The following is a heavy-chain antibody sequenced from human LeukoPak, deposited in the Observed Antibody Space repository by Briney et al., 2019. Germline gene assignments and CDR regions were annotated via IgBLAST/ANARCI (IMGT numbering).Heavy chain of an antibody. CDR1: GYTFTSYG. CDR2: ISAYNGNT. D-gene: IGHD2-2*01. J-gene: IGHJ4*02. CDR3: ARAGYCSSTSCYRDFDY. Sequence: ASVNVSCKASGYTFTSYGISWVRQAPGQGLEWMGWISAYNGNTNYAQKLQGRVTMTTDTSTSTAYMELRSLRSDDTAVYYCARAGYCSSTSCYRDFDYWGQGTLVTVSS. V-gene: IGHV1-18*01.